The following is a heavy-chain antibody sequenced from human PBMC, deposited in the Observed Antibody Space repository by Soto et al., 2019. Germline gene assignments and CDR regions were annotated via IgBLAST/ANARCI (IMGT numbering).Heavy chain of an antibody. CDR2: IEQDGSEK. D-gene: IGHD1-26*01. J-gene: IGHJ4*02. V-gene: IGHV3-7*05. CDR3: TRGGGWESDY. Sequence: EVQLVESGGNLVQPGGSLRLSCAASGFAFSGFWMTWVRQAPGQGLEWVANIEQDGSEKNYLDSVKGRFTISRDNAKNSLYLQMNSLQGEDTAVYYCTRGGGWESDYWGQGTLVTVSS. CDR1: GFAFSGFW.